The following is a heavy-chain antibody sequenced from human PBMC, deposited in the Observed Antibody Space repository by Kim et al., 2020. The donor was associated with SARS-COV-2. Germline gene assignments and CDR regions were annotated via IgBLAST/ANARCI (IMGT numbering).Heavy chain of an antibody. V-gene: IGHV1-2*02. CDR3: ARGGDITMIVVVMWYYYGMDV. Sequence: ASVKVSCKASGYTFTGYYMHWVRQAPGQGLEWMGWINPNSGGTNYAQKFQGRVTMTRDTSISTAYMELSRLRSDDTAVYYCARGGDITMIVVVMWYYYGMDVWGQGTTVTVSS. J-gene: IGHJ6*02. CDR1: GYTFTGYY. D-gene: IGHD3-22*01. CDR2: INPNSGGT.